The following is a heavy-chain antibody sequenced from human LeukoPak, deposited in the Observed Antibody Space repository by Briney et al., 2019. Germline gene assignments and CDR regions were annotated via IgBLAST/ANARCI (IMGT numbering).Heavy chain of an antibody. D-gene: IGHD6-13*01. CDR1: GFTFSSYA. J-gene: IGHJ4*02. Sequence: GGSLRLSCAASGFTFSSYAMSWVRQAPGKGLEWASAISGSGGSTYYADSVKGRFTISRDNSKNTLYLQMNSLRAEDTAVYYCAKDIFIAAAGSVWSDGFDYWGQGTLVTVSS. CDR3: AKDIFIAAAGSVWSDGFDY. CDR2: ISGSGGST. V-gene: IGHV3-23*01.